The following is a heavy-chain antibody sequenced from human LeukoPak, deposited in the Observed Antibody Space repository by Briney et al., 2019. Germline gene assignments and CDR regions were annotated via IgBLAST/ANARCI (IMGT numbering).Heavy chain of an antibody. CDR2: INPSGGST. CDR3: ARDSADYGDYDY. D-gene: IGHD4-17*01. V-gene: IGHV1-46*01. CDR1: GYTFTSYF. Sequence: ASVKVSXKASGYTFTSYFMHWVRQAPGQGLDWMGIINPSGGSTSYAQKFQGRVTMTRDTSTSTVYMELSSLRSEDTAVYYCARDSADYGDYDYWGQGTLVTVSS. J-gene: IGHJ4*02.